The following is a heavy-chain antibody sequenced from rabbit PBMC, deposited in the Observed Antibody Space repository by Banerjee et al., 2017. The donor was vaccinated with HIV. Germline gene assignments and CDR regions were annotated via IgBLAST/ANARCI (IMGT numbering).Heavy chain of an antibody. J-gene: IGHJ4*01. Sequence: QEQLVESGGGLVQPGGSLTLSRKASGFTLSSYWMWWVRQAPGKGLEWIACINTSSGNTVYASWAKGRFTISKTSSTTVTLQMTSLTAADTATYFCARDLAGVIGWNFNLWGQGTLVTVS. CDR2: INTSSGNT. D-gene: IGHD4-1*01. CDR1: GFTLSSYW. CDR3: ARDLAGVIGWNFNL. V-gene: IGHV1S45*01.